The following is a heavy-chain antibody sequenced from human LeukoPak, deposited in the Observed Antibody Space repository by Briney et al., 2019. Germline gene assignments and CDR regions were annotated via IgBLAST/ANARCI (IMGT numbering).Heavy chain of an antibody. V-gene: IGHV3-9*01. J-gene: IGHJ3*02. CDR1: GFTFDVYA. Sequence: GGSLRLSCAASGFTFDVYAMHWVRQAPGKGLGWVSGISWNSGSIGYADSVKGRFTISRDNAKNSLYLQMNSLRAEGTALYYCAKEGPSGAFDIWGQGTMVTVSS. CDR2: ISWNSGSI. CDR3: AKEGPSGAFDI.